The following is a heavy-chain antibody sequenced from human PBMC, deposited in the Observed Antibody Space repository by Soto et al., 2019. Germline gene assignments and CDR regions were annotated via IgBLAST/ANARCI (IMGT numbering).Heavy chain of an antibody. CDR1: GYXCTSYL. J-gene: IGHJ4*02. CDR3: ARQRDGYNSGYFDY. D-gene: IGHD5-12*01. V-gene: IGHV5-51*01. CDR2: IYPGDSDT. Sequence: EXLKICCKCSGYXCTSYLIGWVRHMPGKGLEWMGIIYPGDSDTRYSPSFRGKVTISADKSSRTAYLQWSRLNASDTAVYYCARQRDGYNSGYFDYWGQGTLFTV.